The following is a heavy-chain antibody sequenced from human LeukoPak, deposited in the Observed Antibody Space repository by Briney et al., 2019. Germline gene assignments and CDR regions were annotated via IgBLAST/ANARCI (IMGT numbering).Heavy chain of an antibody. CDR1: GYSFTSYW. J-gene: IGHJ3*02. D-gene: IGHD3-22*01. Sequence: LGESLKISCKGAGYSFTSYWIGWVRQMPGKGLEWMGIIYPGDSDTRYNPSFQGQVTISADKSISTAYLQWSSLKASDTAMCYCARPFRYYYDSSGYITGTDAFDIWGQGTMVTVSS. V-gene: IGHV5-51*01. CDR3: ARPFRYYYDSSGYITGTDAFDI. CDR2: IYPGDSDT.